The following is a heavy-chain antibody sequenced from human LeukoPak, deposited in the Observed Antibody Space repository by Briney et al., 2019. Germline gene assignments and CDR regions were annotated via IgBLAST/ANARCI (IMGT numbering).Heavy chain of an antibody. J-gene: IGHJ3*02. D-gene: IGHD3-22*01. CDR1: GFTVSSNY. Sequence: GGSLRLSCAASGFTVSSNYMSWVRQAPGKGLEWVSVIYSGGSTYYADSVKGRFTISRDNSKNTLYLQMNSLRAEDTAVYYCARESYYYDSSGYAGAFDIWGQGTMVTVSS. V-gene: IGHV3-66*01. CDR3: ARESYYYDSSGYAGAFDI. CDR2: IYSGGST.